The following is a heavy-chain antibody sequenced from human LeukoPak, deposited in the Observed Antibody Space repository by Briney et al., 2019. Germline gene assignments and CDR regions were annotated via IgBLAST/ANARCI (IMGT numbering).Heavy chain of an antibody. V-gene: IGHV4-34*01. CDR2: INHSGST. CDR1: GGSFSGYY. Sequence: SETLSLTCAVYGGSFSGYYRSWIRQPPGKGLEWIGEINHSGSTNYNPSLKSRVTISVDTSKNQFSLKLSSVTAADTAVYYCAREMYQLLITQLVWFDPWGQGTLVTVSS. J-gene: IGHJ5*02. CDR3: AREMYQLLITQLVWFDP. D-gene: IGHD2-2*01.